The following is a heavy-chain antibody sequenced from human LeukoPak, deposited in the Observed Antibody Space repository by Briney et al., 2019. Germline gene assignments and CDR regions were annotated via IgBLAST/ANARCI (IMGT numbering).Heavy chain of an antibody. J-gene: IGHJ4*02. Sequence: GGSLRLSCAASGFTFSSYWMSWVRQAPGKGLEWVANIKQDGSEKYYVDSVKGRFTISRDNAKNSLYLQMNSLRAEDTALYYCARAANYDFWSGLFDYWGQGTLVTVSS. D-gene: IGHD3-3*01. CDR2: IKQDGSEK. V-gene: IGHV3-7*03. CDR3: ARAANYDFWSGLFDY. CDR1: GFTFSSYW.